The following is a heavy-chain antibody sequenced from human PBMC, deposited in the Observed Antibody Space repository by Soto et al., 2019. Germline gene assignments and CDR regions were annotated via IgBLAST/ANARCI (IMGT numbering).Heavy chain of an antibody. CDR2: INHSGST. D-gene: IGHD3-22*01. Sequence: KTSETLSLTCAVYGGSFSGYYWSWIRQPPGKGLEWIGEINHSGSTNYNPSLKSRVTISVDTSKNQFSLKLSSVTAADTAVYYCARGGGYYDSSGYYWFDPWGQGTLVTVS. CDR1: GGSFSGYY. J-gene: IGHJ5*02. CDR3: ARGGGYYDSSGYYWFDP. V-gene: IGHV4-34*01.